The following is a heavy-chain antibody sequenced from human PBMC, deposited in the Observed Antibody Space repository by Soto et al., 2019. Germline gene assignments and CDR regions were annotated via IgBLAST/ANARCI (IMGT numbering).Heavy chain of an antibody. CDR3: ARSHYTYGLLIDY. D-gene: IGHD2-8*01. CDR1: GDSITTNGYY. V-gene: IGHV4-39*01. CDR2: VYSTGST. Sequence: XETLSLTCSVSGDSITTNGYYWGWIRQPPGKGLQWIGNVYSTGSTFSHPSLTSRVFISVDTSKNKFSLRLTSVTAADTAVYYCARSHYTYGLLIDYWGPGIMVTVS. J-gene: IGHJ4*02.